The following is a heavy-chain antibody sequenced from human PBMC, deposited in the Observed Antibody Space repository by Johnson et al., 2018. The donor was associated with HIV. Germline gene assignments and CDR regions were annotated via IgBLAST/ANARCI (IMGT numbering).Heavy chain of an antibody. D-gene: IGHD6-19*01. J-gene: IGHJ3*02. V-gene: IGHV3-11*04. Sequence: QVQLVESGGGLVKPGGSLRLSCAASGFTFSDYYMSWIRQAPGKGLEWISYISGGGSAIYYADSVRGRFTISRDNAKNSLYLQMKSLRAEDTAVYYCAKELALYSSGYGGDAFDIWGQGTMVTVSS. CDR3: AKELALYSSGYGGDAFDI. CDR2: ISGGGSAI. CDR1: GFTFSDYY.